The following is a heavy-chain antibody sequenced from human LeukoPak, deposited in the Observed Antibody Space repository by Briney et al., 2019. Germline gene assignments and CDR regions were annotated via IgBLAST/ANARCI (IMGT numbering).Heavy chain of an antibody. J-gene: IGHJ4*02. CDR2: ISGSGGST. Sequence: GGSLRLSCAASGFTFSSYAMSWVRQAPGKGLEWVSAISGSGGSTYYADSVKGRFTISRDNAKNSLYLQMNSPRAEDTALYYCAKENAMAYYFDYWGQGTLVTVSS. CDR1: GFTFSSYA. D-gene: IGHD1-1*01. CDR3: AKENAMAYYFDY. V-gene: IGHV3-23*01.